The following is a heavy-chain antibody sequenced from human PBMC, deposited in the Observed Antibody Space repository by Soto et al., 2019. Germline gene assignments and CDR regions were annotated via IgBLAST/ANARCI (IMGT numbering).Heavy chain of an antibody. CDR1: GGTFSSYA. V-gene: IGHV1-69*13. D-gene: IGHD1-26*01. Sequence: GASVKVSCKASGGTFSSYAISWVRQAPGQGLEWMGGIIPIFGTANYAQKFQGRVTITADESTSTAYMELSSLRSEDTAVYYCARDYSGIVGALDYWGQGTLVTVSS. CDR3: ARDYSGIVGALDY. CDR2: IIPIFGTA. J-gene: IGHJ4*02.